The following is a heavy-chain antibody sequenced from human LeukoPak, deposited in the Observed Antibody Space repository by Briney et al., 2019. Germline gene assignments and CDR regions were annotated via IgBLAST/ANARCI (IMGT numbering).Heavy chain of an antibody. V-gene: IGHV3-7*03. D-gene: IGHD6-19*01. Sequence: GGSLRLSCAASGFSFSTYWMSWVRQAPGKGLQWVANINQDGGDKYYVDSVRGRFTISRDNSKNTLYLQMNSLRAEDTAVYYCAKDRIAVAGTLAAYWGQGTLVTVSS. J-gene: IGHJ4*02. CDR3: AKDRIAVAGTLAAY. CDR1: GFSFSTYW. CDR2: INQDGGDK.